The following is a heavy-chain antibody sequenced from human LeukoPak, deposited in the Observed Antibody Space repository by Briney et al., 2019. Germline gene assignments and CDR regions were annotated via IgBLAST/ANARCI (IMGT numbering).Heavy chain of an antibody. D-gene: IGHD5-12*01. Sequence: PSETLSLTCTVSGYSISSGYYWGWIRQPPGKGLEWIGSIHYSARIYYNPSLKSRLTISPDTSKNQFSLKLTSVTAADTAVYYCARHPYSGYSHFDYWGQGTLVTVSS. J-gene: IGHJ4*02. CDR1: GYSISSGYY. CDR3: ARHPYSGYSHFDY. CDR2: IHYSARI. V-gene: IGHV4-38-2*02.